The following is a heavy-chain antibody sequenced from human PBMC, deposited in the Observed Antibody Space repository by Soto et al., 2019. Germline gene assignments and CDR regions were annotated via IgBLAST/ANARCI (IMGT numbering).Heavy chain of an antibody. CDR2: IYSGGST. CDR3: ARAPLYCSGGSCYPNAFDI. Sequence: GGSLRLSCAASGFTVSSNYMSWVRQAPGKGLEWVSVIYSGGSTYYADSVKGRFTISRHNSKNTLYLQMNSLRAEDTAVYYCARAPLYCSGGSCYPNAFDIWGQGTMVTVSS. J-gene: IGHJ3*02. CDR1: GFTVSSNY. V-gene: IGHV3-53*04. D-gene: IGHD2-15*01.